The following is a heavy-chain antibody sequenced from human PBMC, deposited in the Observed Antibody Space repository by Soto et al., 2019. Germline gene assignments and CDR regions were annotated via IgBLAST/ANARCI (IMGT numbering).Heavy chain of an antibody. CDR1: GFTFSSYS. D-gene: IGHD6-19*01. V-gene: IGHV3-21*01. Sequence: EVQLVESGGGLVKPGGSLRLSCAASGFTFSSYSMNWVRQAPGKGLEWVSSISSSSSYIYYADSVKGRFTISRDNAKNSLYLKMNSLRADDTAVYYCARVGRVAGRPFDAFDIWGQGTMVTVSS. J-gene: IGHJ3*02. CDR2: ISSSSSYI. CDR3: ARVGRVAGRPFDAFDI.